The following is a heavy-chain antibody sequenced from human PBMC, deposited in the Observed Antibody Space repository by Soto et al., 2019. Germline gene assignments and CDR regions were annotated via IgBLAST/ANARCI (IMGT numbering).Heavy chain of an antibody. J-gene: IGHJ4*02. CDR2: IYYSGST. CDR1: RGSISSGGYY. CDR3: AIFYNRGPSRGGCFAS. D-gene: IGHD3-9*01. V-gene: IGHV4-31*03. Sequence: SETLSLTCTVSRGSISSGGYYYSWIRQHPGKGLEWLGYIYYSGSTYYNPSLKSRVTISVDTPKHQFALKLSSVTAADTAVYICAIFYNRGPSRGGCFASWAQGTLVTVSA.